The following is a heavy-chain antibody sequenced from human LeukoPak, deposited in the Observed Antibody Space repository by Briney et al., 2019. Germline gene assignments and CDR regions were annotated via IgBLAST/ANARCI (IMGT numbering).Heavy chain of an antibody. D-gene: IGHD5-12*01. Sequence: SETLSLTCTVSGGSISNYYWSWIRQPPGKGLEWIGSIYYSGSTYYNPSLKSRVTISVDTSKNQFSLKLSSVTAADTAVYYCARHPATIDWFDPWGQGTLVTVSS. CDR2: IYYSGST. CDR1: GGSISNYY. J-gene: IGHJ5*02. CDR3: ARHPATIDWFDP. V-gene: IGHV4-59*05.